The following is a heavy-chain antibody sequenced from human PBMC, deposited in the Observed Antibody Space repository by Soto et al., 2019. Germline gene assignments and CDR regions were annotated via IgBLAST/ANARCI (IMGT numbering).Heavy chain of an antibody. CDR2: VYWDDDK. CDR1: GFSLSTSGVG. V-gene: IGHV2-5*02. CDR3: AHKTPYSSGRWFDP. D-gene: IGHD6-19*01. Sequence: QITLKESGPTLVKPTQTLTLTCTFSGFSLSTSGVGVGWIRQPPGKALEWLALVYWDDDKRYSPSLKSRLTITKDTSKIQVVLTMTNMDPVDTVTYYCAHKTPYSSGRWFDPWGHGTLVTVSS. J-gene: IGHJ5*02.